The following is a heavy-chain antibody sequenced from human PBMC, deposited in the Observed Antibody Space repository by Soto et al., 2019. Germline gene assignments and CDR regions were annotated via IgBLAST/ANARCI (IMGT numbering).Heavy chain of an antibody. Sequence: EVQLLDSGGGLVQPGGSLRLSCAASGFTFSSYAMNWVRQAPGKGLEWVSVISGSGGSTYYADSVKGRFTISRDNSKCTLYLQMNSLRAEDTAVYYCARRGPGTYVDYWGQGTLVTVSS. CDR1: GFTFSSYA. CDR2: ISGSGGST. J-gene: IGHJ4*02. V-gene: IGHV3-23*01. CDR3: ARRGPGTYVDY. D-gene: IGHD6-13*01.